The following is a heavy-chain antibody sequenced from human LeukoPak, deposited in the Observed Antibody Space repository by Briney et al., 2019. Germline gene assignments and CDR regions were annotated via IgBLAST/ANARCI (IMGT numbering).Heavy chain of an antibody. V-gene: IGHV4-59*01. CDR2: IYYSGST. D-gene: IGHD3-3*01. CDR3: ASRSSIWSGYQDTLYYFDS. Sequence: PSETLSLTCTVCGGSISSYYWSWIRQPPGKRLEWIGHIYYSGSTNYNPPLKSRVTISVDTSKNQFPLKLSSVTAADTAVYYCASRSSIWSGYQDTLYYFDSWGQGTLVTVSS. CDR1: GGSISSYY. J-gene: IGHJ4*02.